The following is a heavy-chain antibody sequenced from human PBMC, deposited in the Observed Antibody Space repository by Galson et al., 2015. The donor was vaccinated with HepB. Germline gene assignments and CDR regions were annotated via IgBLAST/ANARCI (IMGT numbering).Heavy chain of an antibody. Sequence: CAISGDSVSSNRAAWNWIRQSPSRGLEWLGRTYYRTRWSNNYAGSVKSRITINADTSKNQFSLQLSSVTPEDTAVYYCVREKENNWNSDAFDIWGQGTMVTVSS. V-gene: IGHV6-1*01. CDR2: TYYRTRWSN. CDR1: GDSVSSNRAA. D-gene: IGHD1-7*01. CDR3: VREKENNWNSDAFDI. J-gene: IGHJ3*02.